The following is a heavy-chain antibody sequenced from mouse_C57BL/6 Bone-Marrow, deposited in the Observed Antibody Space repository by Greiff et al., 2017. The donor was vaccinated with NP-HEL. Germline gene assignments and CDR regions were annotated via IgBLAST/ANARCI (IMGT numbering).Heavy chain of an antibody. CDR1: GFTFSDYG. D-gene: IGHD5-1*01. J-gene: IGHJ4*01. CDR3: ARHTYYDAMDY. Sequence: EVKLMESGGGLVQPGGSLKLSCAASGFTFSDYGMAWVRQAPRKGPEWVAFISNLAYSIYYADTVTGRFTISRENAKNTLYLEMSSLRSEDTAMYYCARHTYYDAMDYWGQGTSVTVSS. V-gene: IGHV5-15*01. CDR2: ISNLAYSI.